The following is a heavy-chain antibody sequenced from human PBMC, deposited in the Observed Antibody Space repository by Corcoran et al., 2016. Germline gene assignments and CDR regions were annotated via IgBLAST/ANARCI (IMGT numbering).Heavy chain of an antibody. Sequence: EVQLVESGGGLVKPGGSLRLSCAASGFTFSSYSMNWVRQAPGKGLEWVSSISSSSSYIYYADSVKGRFTISRDNAKNSLYLQMNSLRAADTAVYYCARAGAARLFYYFDYWGQGTLVTVSS. V-gene: IGHV3-21*01. D-gene: IGHD6-6*01. CDR3: ARAGAARLFYYFDY. CDR2: ISSSSSYI. CDR1: GFTFSSYS. J-gene: IGHJ4*02.